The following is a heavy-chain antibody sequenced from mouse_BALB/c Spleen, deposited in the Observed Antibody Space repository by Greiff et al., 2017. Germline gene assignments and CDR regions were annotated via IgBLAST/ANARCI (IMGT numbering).Heavy chain of an antibody. D-gene: IGHD1-1*01. CDR1: GYAFTNYL. V-gene: IGHV1-54*01. CDR2: INPGSGGT. Sequence: QVQLKQSGAELVRPGTSVKVSCKASGYAFTNYLIEWVKQRPGQGLEWIGVINPGSGGTNYNEKFKGKATLTADKSSSTAYMQLSSLTSDDSAVYFCARGDYYGSSWGQGTLVTVSA. CDR3: ARGDYYGSS. J-gene: IGHJ3*01.